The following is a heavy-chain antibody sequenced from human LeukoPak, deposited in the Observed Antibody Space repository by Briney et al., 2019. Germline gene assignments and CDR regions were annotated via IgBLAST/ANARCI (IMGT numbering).Heavy chain of an antibody. V-gene: IGHV3-66*01. CDR1: RFTVSSNY. D-gene: IGHD2/OR15-2a*01. CDR2: IYSDGST. CDR3: ARVYVSFNMAFDY. Sequence: GGSLRLSRAASRFTVSSNYMNWVRQAPGKGLEWFSVIYSDGSTYYADSVKGRFTISRDNSKETLYLQMNSLRADDTAVYYCARVYVSFNMAFDYWGQGTLVTVSS. J-gene: IGHJ4*02.